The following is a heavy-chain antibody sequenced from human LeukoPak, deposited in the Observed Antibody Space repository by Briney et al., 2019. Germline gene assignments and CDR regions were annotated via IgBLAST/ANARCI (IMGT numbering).Heavy chain of an antibody. CDR2: IYYSGST. J-gene: IGHJ4*02. Sequence: TSSETLSLTCTVSGGSISSSSYYWGWIRQPPAKGLEWIGSIYYSGSTYYNPSLKSRVTISVDTSKNQFSLKLSSVTAADTAVYYCARLGNYYDSSGYYYAYYVDYWGRGTLVTVSS. D-gene: IGHD3-22*01. V-gene: IGHV4-39*01. CDR1: GGSISSSSYY. CDR3: ARLGNYYDSSGYYYAYYVDY.